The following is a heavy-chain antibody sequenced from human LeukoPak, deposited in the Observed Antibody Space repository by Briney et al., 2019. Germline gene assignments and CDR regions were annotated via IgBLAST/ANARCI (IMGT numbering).Heavy chain of an antibody. CDR3: ARTVPVKSGSYPC. CDR2: IIPIFSTE. D-gene: IGHD1-26*01. CDR1: VGTFSSYA. V-gene: IGHV1-69*01. J-gene: IGHJ4*02. Sequence: GSSETVSCKASVGTFSSYASSWVRQAPGQGLEWMGGIIPIFSTENYAQKFQGRVTITADESTSTAYMELSSLRSEDTAVYYWARTVPVKSGSYPCWGQGTLVTVSS.